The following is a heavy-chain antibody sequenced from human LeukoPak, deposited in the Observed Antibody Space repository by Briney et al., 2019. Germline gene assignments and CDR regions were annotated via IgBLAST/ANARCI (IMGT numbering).Heavy chain of an antibody. Sequence: SETLSLTCTVSGGSVSSGFYYWSWIRQPPGKXXXXXXXIYYSGSTNYNPSLKSRVTISVDTSKNQFSLKLRSVTAADTAVYYCARTDALYCSSTSCYDYWGQGTLVTVSS. CDR3: ARTDALYCSSTSCYDY. CDR1: GGSVSSGFYY. V-gene: IGHV4-61*01. D-gene: IGHD2-2*01. CDR2: IYYSGST. J-gene: IGHJ4*02.